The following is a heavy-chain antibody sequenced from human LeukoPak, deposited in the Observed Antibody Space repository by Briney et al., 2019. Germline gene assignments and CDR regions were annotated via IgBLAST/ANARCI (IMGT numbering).Heavy chain of an antibody. CDR3: ARDIVVVPAAIYYFDY. CDR2: IKQDGSEK. CDR1: GFTFSGYW. D-gene: IGHD2-2*02. V-gene: IGHV3-7*01. Sequence: GGSLRLSCAASGFTFSGYWMSWVHQAPGKGLEWVANIKQDGSEKYYVDSVKGRFTISRDNAKNSLYLQMNSLRAEDTAVYYCARDIVVVPAAIYYFDYWGQGTLVTVSS. J-gene: IGHJ4*02.